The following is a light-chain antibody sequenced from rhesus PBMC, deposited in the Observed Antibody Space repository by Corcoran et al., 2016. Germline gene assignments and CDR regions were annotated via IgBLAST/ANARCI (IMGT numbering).Light chain of an antibody. CDR2: AAS. Sequence: DIHMTQSPSSLSASVGDTVTITCRASQGISSYLNWFQQKPGKAPKLLIYAASSLESGVPSRFSGSGSGTDFTLTISSLQPEDFAVDYCLQHNSYPFTFGPGTKLGIK. CDR3: LQHNSYPFT. CDR1: QGISSY. J-gene: IGKJ3*01. V-gene: IGKV1-28*03.